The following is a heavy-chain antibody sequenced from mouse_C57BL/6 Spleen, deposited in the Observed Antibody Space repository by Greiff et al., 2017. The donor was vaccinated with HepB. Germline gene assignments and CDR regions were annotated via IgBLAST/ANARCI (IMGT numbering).Heavy chain of an antibody. J-gene: IGHJ3*01. Sequence: EVKLMESGGGLVKPGGSLKLSCAASGFTFSDYGMHWVRQAPEKGLEWVAYISSGSSTIYYADTVKGRFTISRDNAKNTLFLQMTSLRSEDTAMYYCARGGYDGAWFAYWGQGTLVTVSA. D-gene: IGHD2-2*01. CDR2: ISSGSSTI. CDR1: GFTFSDYG. V-gene: IGHV5-17*01. CDR3: ARGGYDGAWFAY.